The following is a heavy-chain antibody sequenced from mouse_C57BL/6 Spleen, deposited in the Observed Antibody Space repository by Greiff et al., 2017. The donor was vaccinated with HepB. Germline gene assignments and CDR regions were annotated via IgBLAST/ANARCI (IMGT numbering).Heavy chain of an antibody. CDR3: GPNYYGSSLPV. D-gene: IGHD1-1*01. CDR1: GYTFTSYW. V-gene: IGHV1-50*01. J-gene: IGHJ1*03. Sequence: QVQLQQSGAELVKPGASVKLSCKASGYTFTSYWMQWVKQRPGQGLEWIGEIDPSDSYTNYNQKFKGKATLTVDTSSSTAYMQLSSLTSEDSAVYYCGPNYYGSSLPVWGTGTTVTVSS. CDR2: IDPSDSYT.